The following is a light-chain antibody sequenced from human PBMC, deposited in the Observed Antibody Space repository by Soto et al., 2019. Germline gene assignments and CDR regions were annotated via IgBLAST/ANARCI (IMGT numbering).Light chain of an antibody. CDR1: QPVNSGY. V-gene: IGKV3-20*01. Sequence: IVLTQSPGTLSLSPGEGATLSCRASQPVNSGYVAWYQQKPGQAPRLLMYGVSTRDIGIPYRVSGSGAGTDFTLTISKLEPGEFAVYYWHEYGSSPNTFGQGTKVEFK. J-gene: IGKJ1*01. CDR2: GVS. CDR3: HEYGSSPNT.